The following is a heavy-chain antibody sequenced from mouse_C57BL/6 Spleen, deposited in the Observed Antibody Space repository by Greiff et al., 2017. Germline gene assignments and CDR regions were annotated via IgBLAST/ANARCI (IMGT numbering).Heavy chain of an antibody. CDR2: IYPGSGST. D-gene: IGHD2-5*01. V-gene: IGHV1-55*01. Sequence: VQLQQSGAELVKPGASVKMSCKASGYTFTSYWITWVKQRPGQGLEWIGDIYPGSGSTNYNEKFKSKATLTVDTSSSTAYMQLSSLTSEDSAVYYCARRDSNYVSYWYFDVWGTGTTVTVSS. J-gene: IGHJ1*03. CDR1: GYTFTSYW. CDR3: ARRDSNYVSYWYFDV.